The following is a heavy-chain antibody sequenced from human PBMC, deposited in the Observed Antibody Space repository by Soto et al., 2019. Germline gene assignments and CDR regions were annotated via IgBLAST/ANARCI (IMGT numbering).Heavy chain of an antibody. CDR2: IYHSGST. V-gene: IGHV4-39*01. J-gene: IGHJ5*02. CDR3: AGRSSLASVQVYFGEISNYNWFDP. Sequence: QLQLQESGPGLVKPSETLSLTCTVSNGSISSAIYYWGWIRQPPGKGLEWIGGIYHSGSTYYNPSLQGRVTISVDTSKNQFSLKLSSVTAADTAVYFCAGRSSLASVQVYFGEISNYNWFDPWGQGTLVTVSS. D-gene: IGHD3-10*01. CDR1: NGSISSAIYY.